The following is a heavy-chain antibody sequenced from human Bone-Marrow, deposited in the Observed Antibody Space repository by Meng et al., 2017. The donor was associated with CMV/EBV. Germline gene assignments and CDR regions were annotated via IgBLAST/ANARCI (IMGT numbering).Heavy chain of an antibody. D-gene: IGHD3-3*01. CDR2: IKQDGSEK. CDR1: GFTFSSYW. V-gene: IGHV3-7*01. CDR3: ARGEGGFWSGYSGSNWFDP. Sequence: LSLTCAASGFTFSSYWMSWVRQAPGKGLEWVANIKQDGSEKYYVDSVKGRFTISRDNAKNSLYLQMNSLRAEDTAVYYCARGEGGFWSGYSGSNWFDPWGQGTLVTVLL. J-gene: IGHJ5*02.